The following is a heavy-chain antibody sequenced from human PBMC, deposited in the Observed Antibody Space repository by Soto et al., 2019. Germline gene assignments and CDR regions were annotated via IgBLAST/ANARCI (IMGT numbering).Heavy chain of an antibody. V-gene: IGHV3-23*01. D-gene: IGHD6-19*01. J-gene: IGHJ4*01. CDR1: GFTFSSYA. CDR2: ISGSGGST. CDR3: AKDPRGSGWYKYYFDY. Sequence: GGSLRLSCAASGFTFSSYAMSWVRQAPGKGLEWVSAISGSGGSTYYADSVKGRFTISRDNSKNTLYLQMNSLRAEDTAVYYCAKDPRGSGWYKYYFDYWGHGTLVTVSS.